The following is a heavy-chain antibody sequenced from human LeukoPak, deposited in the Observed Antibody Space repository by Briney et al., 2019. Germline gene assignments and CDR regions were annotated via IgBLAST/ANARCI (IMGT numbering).Heavy chain of an antibody. CDR3: ARGTGSYSSKLGY. V-gene: IGHV4-59*01. CDR1: GGSISSSY. D-gene: IGHD3-10*01. Sequence: SETLSLTCTVSGGSISSSYWSWIRQPPGKGLEWIGYIYYSGGTSYNPSLKSRVTISVDTSKNQFSLKLSSMTAAVTAVYYCARGTGSYSSKLGYWGQGTLVTVSS. CDR2: IYYSGGT. J-gene: IGHJ4*02.